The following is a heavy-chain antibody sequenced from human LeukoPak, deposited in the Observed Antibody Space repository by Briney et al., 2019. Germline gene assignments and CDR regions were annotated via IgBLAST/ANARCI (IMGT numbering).Heavy chain of an antibody. CDR2: IKSKIDGGTA. Sequence: GGSLRLSCAASGFTFSNYWMSWVRQAPGKGLEWVGRIKSKIDGGTADYAAPVKGRFTISRDDSKNTVFLQMNSLKTEDTAVYYCTTEARYVWGTYRQNNFWGQGTLVTVSS. CDR1: GFTFSNYW. J-gene: IGHJ4*02. CDR3: TTEARYVWGTYRQNNF. D-gene: IGHD3-16*02. V-gene: IGHV3-15*01.